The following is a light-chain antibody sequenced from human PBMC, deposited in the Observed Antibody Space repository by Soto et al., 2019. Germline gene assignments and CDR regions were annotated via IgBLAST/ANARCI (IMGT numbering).Light chain of an antibody. J-gene: IGLJ2*01. CDR3: CSYAGSSVI. Sequence: QPALTQPASVSGSPGQSITISCTGTSSDIGSYNLVPWYQQHPGKAPKLIIYEGNKRPSGVSNRFSGSKSGNTASLTISGLQAEDEADYHCCSYAGSSVIFGGGTKLTVL. CDR2: EGN. V-gene: IGLV2-23*01. CDR1: SSDIGSYNL.